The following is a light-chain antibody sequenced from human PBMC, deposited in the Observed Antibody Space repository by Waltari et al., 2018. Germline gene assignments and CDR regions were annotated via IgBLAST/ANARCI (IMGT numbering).Light chain of an antibody. V-gene: IGKV1-5*01. Sequence: DIQMTQSPSTLSASVGDRVTITCRASQSISSWLAWYQQKPGKAPKPLIYDASSLESGVPSRFSGSGSGTECTLTISSLQPDDFATYYCQQYNSYSWTFGQGTKVEIK. CDR1: QSISSW. CDR2: DAS. J-gene: IGKJ1*01. CDR3: QQYNSYSWT.